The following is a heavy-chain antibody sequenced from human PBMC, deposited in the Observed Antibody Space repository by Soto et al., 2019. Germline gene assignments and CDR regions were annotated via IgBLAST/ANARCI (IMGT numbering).Heavy chain of an antibody. J-gene: IGHJ4*02. Sequence: QVQLVESGGGVVQPGSSLRLSCAASGFTFSSYAMHWVRQPPGKGLEGVAVISYDGSNKYYADSVKGRFTISRDNSKNTLYLQMNSLRAEDTAVYYCARGTYCGGDCYSYFDYWGQGTLVTVSS. V-gene: IGHV3-30-3*01. CDR3: ARGTYCGGDCYSYFDY. D-gene: IGHD2-21*02. CDR2: ISYDGSNK. CDR1: GFTFSSYA.